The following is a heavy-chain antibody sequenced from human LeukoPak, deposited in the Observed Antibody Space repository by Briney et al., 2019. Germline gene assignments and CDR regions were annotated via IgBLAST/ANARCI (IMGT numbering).Heavy chain of an antibody. V-gene: IGHV3-23*01. CDR1: GFTFSSYA. CDR2: ISGSGGST. D-gene: IGHD3-9*01. Sequence: GGSLRLSCAASGFTFSSYAMSWVRQAPGKGLEWVSAISGSGGSTYYADSVKGRFTISGDNSKNTLYLQMNSLRAEDTAVYYCAKVPYDILTGYFFPDYWGQGTLVTVSS. J-gene: IGHJ4*02. CDR3: AKVPYDILTGYFFPDY.